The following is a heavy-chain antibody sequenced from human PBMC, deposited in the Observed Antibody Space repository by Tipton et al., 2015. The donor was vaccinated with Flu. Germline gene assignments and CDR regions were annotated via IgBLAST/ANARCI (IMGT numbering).Heavy chain of an antibody. CDR1: GGSLSSYY. V-gene: IGHV4-4*07. J-gene: IGHJ1*01. D-gene: IGHD3-10*01. CDR3: ARCAGSGTFLIFGF. CDR2: LYTSGGT. Sequence: TLSLPCTVSGGSLSSYYWRWIRPPAGKGLEWIGRLYTSGGTKFNPSLRGRLTMSVDASMKECSLKLGSVTAADTAVYYCARCAGSGTFLIFGFWGQGTLVTVSS.